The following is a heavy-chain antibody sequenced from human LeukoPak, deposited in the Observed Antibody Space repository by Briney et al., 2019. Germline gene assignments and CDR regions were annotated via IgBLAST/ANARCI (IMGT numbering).Heavy chain of an antibody. CDR3: ARRRYDFSPDY. CDR1: GGSISSGSYY. V-gene: IGHV4-61*02. Sequence: SQTLSLTCTVSGGSISSGSYYWSWIRQPAGKGLEWIGRIYTSGSTNYNPSLKSRVTISVDTSKNQFSLKLSSVTAADTAVYYCARRRYDFSPDYWGRGTLVTVSS. CDR2: IYTSGST. J-gene: IGHJ4*02. D-gene: IGHD3-3*01.